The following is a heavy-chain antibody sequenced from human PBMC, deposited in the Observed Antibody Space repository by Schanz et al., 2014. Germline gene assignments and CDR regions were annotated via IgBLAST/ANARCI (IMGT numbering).Heavy chain of an antibody. CDR1: GFSFSDYG. V-gene: IGHV3-30*03. Sequence: HVQLVESGGGVVQPGRSLRLSCAGSGFSFSDYGMHLVLQAPGRGLEWVAVISYHGSERYYADSVKGRFTISRDNSKNSLYLQMTSLRAEDAAVYYCARDISPESRGPLYYDAFDIWGQGTVVTVSS. J-gene: IGHJ3*02. D-gene: IGHD2-15*01. CDR2: ISYHGSER. CDR3: ARDISPESRGPLYYDAFDI.